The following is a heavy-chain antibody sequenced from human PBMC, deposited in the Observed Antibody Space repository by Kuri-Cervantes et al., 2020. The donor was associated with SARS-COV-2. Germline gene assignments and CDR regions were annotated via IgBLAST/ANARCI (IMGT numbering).Heavy chain of an antibody. CDR1: GFTFSSYA. J-gene: IGHJ6*02. Sequence: GGSLRLSCAGSGFTFSSYAMNWVRQTPGKGLEWVSCISATSTIIHYADSVKGRFTISRDNANNSLYLQINSLRAEDTGVYYCARDLAAAGMDIWGQGTTVTVSS. CDR2: ISATSTII. CDR3: ARDLAAAGMDI. D-gene: IGHD6-13*01. V-gene: IGHV3-48*04.